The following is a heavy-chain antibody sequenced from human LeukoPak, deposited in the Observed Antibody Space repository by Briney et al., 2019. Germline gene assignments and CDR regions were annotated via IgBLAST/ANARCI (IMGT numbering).Heavy chain of an antibody. J-gene: IGHJ3*02. CDR1: GGSVSSGGYC. Sequence: SETLSLTCAVSGGSVSSGGYCWSWIRQPRGKGVEWIEYSYHSGSTYYNPSLKSRVTISVARSKHQFSLKLSSVTAADTAVYYCARSGYGPNDAFDIWGQGTMVTVSS. D-gene: IGHD3-22*01. V-gene: IGHV4-30-2*01. CDR2: SYHSGST. CDR3: ARSGYGPNDAFDI.